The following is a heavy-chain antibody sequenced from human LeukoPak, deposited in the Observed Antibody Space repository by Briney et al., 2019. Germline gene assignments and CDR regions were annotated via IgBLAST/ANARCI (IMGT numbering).Heavy chain of an antibody. D-gene: IGHD5-18*01. CDR1: GGSFSGYY. CDR2: INHSGST. V-gene: IGHV4-34*01. Sequence: SETLSLTCAVYGGSFSGYYWSWIRQPPGKGLEWIGEINHSGSTNYNPSLKSRVTISVGTSKNQFSLKLSSVTAADTAVYYCARGFRRGPWYSYGLYFDYWGQGTLVTVSS. CDR3: ARGFRRGPWYSYGLYFDY. J-gene: IGHJ4*02.